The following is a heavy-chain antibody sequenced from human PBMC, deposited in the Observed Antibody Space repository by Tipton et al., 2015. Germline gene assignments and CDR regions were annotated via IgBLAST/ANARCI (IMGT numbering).Heavy chain of an antibody. CDR3: ARVINRDTYFDS. CDR2: TNYSGRT. V-gene: IGHV4-59*01. D-gene: IGHD3-16*01. CDR1: DGSISTYY. J-gene: IGHJ4*02. Sequence: LRLSCSVSDGSISTYYWSWIRRPPGKGLEWTGHTNYSGRTKYNPSLNSRVSMSVDTSKNLFSLRLSSVTAADTAVYFCARVINRDTYFDSWGRGTLVTVSS.